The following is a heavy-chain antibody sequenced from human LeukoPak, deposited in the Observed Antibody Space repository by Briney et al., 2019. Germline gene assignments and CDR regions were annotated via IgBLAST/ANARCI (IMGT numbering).Heavy chain of an antibody. CDR2: IYHSRST. CDR3: AEVERRNY. CDR1: GYSISSGYY. V-gene: IGHV4-38-2*01. Sequence: PSETLSLTCAVSGYSISSGYYWGWIRQPPGKGLEWIGSIYHSRSTTYNPSLKSRVTISVDTSKNQFSLKLRSVTAADTAVYYCAEVERRNYWGQGTLVTVSS. J-gene: IGHJ4*02. D-gene: IGHD1-1*01.